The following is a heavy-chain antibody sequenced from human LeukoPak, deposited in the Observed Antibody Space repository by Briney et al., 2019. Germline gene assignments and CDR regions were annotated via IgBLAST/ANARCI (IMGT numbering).Heavy chain of an antibody. V-gene: IGHV3-11*01. CDR2: IGSSGSTI. CDR3: ARGRGLPVRPPNEGFLDY. Sequence: PGGSLRLSCAASGFTFSDYHMTWIRQASGKGLEWVSYIGSSGSTIYYADSVKGRFTISRDKFMNTLYLQMNSLRAEDTAVYYCARGRGLPVRPPNEGFLDYWGRGTLVTVSS. CDR1: GFTFSDYH. D-gene: IGHD6-6*01. J-gene: IGHJ4*02.